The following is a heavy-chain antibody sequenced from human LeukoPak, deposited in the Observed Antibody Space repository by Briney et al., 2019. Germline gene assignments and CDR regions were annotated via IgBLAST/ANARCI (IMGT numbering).Heavy chain of an antibody. D-gene: IGHD3-3*01. CDR2: ISSSSSYI. V-gene: IGHV3-21*01. J-gene: IGHJ6*02. Sequence: GGSLRLSCAASGFTFSSYSMNWVRQAPGKGLEWVSSISSSSSYIYYADSVKGRFTISRDNAKNSLYLQMNSLRAEDTAVYYCARLLYYDFWSGSYYYGMDVWGQGTTVTVSS. CDR3: ARLLYYDFWSGSYYYGMDV. CDR1: GFTFSSYS.